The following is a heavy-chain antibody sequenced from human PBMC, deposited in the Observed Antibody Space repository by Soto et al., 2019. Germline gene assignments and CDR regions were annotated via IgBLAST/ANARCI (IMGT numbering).Heavy chain of an antibody. V-gene: IGHV4-61*05. CDR1: GGSISSSSYY. Sequence: SETLSLTCTVSGGSISSSSYYWSWIRQPPGKGLEWIGYIYYSGSTNYNPSLKSRVTISVDTSKNQFSLKLSSVTAADTAVYYCARRYGSSFDYWGQGTLVTVSS. CDR3: ARRYGSSFDY. CDR2: IYYSGST. D-gene: IGHD6-13*01. J-gene: IGHJ4*02.